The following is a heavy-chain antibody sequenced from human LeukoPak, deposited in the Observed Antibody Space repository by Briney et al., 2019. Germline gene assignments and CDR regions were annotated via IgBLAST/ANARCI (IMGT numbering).Heavy chain of an antibody. V-gene: IGHV1-2*02. CDR1: GYTFTGYY. J-gene: IGHJ3*02. CDR3: ARESDMDYYDSSDDAFDI. CDR2: INPNSGGT. Sequence: ASVKVSCKASGYTFTGYYMHWVRQAPGQGLEWMGWINPNSGGTNYAQKFQGRVTISVDTSKNQFSLKLSSVTAADTAVYYCARESDMDYYDSSDDAFDIWGQGTMVTVSS. D-gene: IGHD3-22*01.